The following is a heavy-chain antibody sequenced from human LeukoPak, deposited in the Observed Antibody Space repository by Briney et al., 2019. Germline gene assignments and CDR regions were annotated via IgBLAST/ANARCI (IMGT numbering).Heavy chain of an antibody. CDR3: ARARETVAIDY. J-gene: IGHJ4*02. CDR2: INHSGST. CDR1: GGSFSGYY. V-gene: IGHV4-34*01. Sequence: PSETLSLTCAVYGGSFSGYYWNWIRQPPGKGLEWIGEINHSGSTNYNPSLKSRVTISVDTSKNQFSLKVTSVTAADTAVYYCARARETVAIDYWSQGTLVTVSS. D-gene: IGHD5-12*01.